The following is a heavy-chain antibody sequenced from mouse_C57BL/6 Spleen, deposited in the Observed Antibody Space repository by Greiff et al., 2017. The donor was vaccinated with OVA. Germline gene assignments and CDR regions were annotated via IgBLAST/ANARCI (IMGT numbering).Heavy chain of an antibody. D-gene: IGHD1-1*01. CDR3: ARGGITTVVATRGFDY. CDR1: GYTFTDYY. J-gene: IGHJ2*01. V-gene: IGHV1-75*01. Sequence: QVQLQQSGPELVKPGASVKISCKASGYTFTDYYINWVKQRPGQGLEWIGWIFPGSGSTYYNEKFKGKATLTVDKSSSTAYMLLSSLTSEDSAVYFCARGGITTVVATRGFDYWGQGTTLTVSS. CDR2: IFPGSGST.